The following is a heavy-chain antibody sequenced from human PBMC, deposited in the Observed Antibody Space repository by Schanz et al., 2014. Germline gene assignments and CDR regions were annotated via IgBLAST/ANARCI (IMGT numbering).Heavy chain of an antibody. CDR2: INTGSGDT. V-gene: IGHV1-3*04. D-gene: IGHD2-15*01. CDR3: ARGMGGLGANNYFDD. J-gene: IGHJ4*02. Sequence: QIQLVQSGPEVKKPGATVKVSCKASGYIFINSGISWVRQAPGQRLEWMGWINTGSGDTKYSQNFQGRVTITRDTSASTAYMELSRLRSEDAAVYYCARGMGGLGANNYFDDWGQGTLVTVSS. CDR1: GYIFINSG.